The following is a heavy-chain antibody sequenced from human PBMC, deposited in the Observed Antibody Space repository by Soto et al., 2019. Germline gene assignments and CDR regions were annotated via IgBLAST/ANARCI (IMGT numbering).Heavy chain of an antibody. CDR1: GFRFSSKA. D-gene: IGHD6-6*01. V-gene: IGHV3-23*01. CDR3: AKENGFQFVNFGASGFDY. Sequence: EVQLLESGGGLVQPGGSLRLSCAASGFRFSSKAMSWVRQAPGKGLEWVSIISCSGSSTYYTDSLKGRFTISRDNSKNMVYLEMNYLRAEDTAVYYLAKENGFQFVNFGASGFDYWGQGSLVAVSS. CDR2: ISCSGSST. J-gene: IGHJ4*02.